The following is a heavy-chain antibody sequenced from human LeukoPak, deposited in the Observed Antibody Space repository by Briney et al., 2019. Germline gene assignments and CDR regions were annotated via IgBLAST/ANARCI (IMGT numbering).Heavy chain of an antibody. CDR3: ARGPFWSGYYDD. D-gene: IGHD3-3*01. V-gene: IGHV3-74*01. CDR1: GFTFTTYW. Sequence: GGSLRLSCAASGFTFTTYWMHWVRHAPGKGQVWVSHINSDGSITSYADSVKGRFTISRDNAKNTLYLQMNSLRAEDTAVYYCARGPFWSGYYDDWGQGTLVTVSS. J-gene: IGHJ4*02. CDR2: INSDGSIT.